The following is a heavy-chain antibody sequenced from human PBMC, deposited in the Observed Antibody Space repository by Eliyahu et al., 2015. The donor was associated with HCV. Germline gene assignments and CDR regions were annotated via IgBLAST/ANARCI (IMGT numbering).Heavy chain of an antibody. J-gene: IGHJ5*02. CDR2: IXYSGST. D-gene: IGHD6-13*01. Sequence: QVQLQESGPGLVKPSETLSLSCXVSXGXIXTYSXSWIRQPPGKGLEWIGXIXYSGSTNYNPSLKSRVTMSLDTSKNQLSLRLTSVTAADTAVYYCASGGGGIAMTGTGGWFDPWGQGTLVTVSS. CDR3: ASGGGGIAMTGTGGWFDP. V-gene: IGHV4-59*01. CDR1: XGXIXTYS.